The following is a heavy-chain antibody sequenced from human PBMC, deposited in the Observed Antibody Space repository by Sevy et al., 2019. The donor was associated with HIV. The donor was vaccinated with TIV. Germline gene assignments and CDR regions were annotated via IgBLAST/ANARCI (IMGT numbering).Heavy chain of an antibody. D-gene: IGHD3-10*01. V-gene: IGHV3-23*01. CDR1: GFTFSSYA. CDR3: AKGVYGSTYFDY. Sequence: GGSLRLSCAASGFTFSSYAMSWVRQAPGKGLEWVSAISGSGGSTYYADSVKDRFTISRDNSKNTLYLQMNSLRADDTAVYYCAKGVYGSTYFDYWGQGTLVTVSS. CDR2: ISGSGGST. J-gene: IGHJ4*02.